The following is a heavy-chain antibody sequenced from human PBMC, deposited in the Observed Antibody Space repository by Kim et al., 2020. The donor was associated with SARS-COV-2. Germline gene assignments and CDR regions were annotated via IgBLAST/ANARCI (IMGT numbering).Heavy chain of an antibody. CDR1: GFTFSSYW. J-gene: IGHJ6*03. Sequence: GGSLRLSCAASGFTFSSYWMHWVRQAPGKGLVWVSRINSDGSSTSYADSVKGRFTISRDNAKNTLYLQMNSLRAEDTAVYYCARVAGFTSFGVVPGNYYDMDVRGKGTTVTVSS. CDR2: INSDGSST. V-gene: IGHV3-74*01. D-gene: IGHD3-3*01. CDR3: ARVAGFTSFGVVPGNYYDMDV.